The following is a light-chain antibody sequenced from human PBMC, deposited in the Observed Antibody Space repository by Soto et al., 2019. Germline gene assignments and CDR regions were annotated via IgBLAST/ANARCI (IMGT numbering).Light chain of an antibody. J-gene: IGLJ2*01. Sequence: QPVLTQPASVSGSPGQSVTISSTATTSDVGGYNYLSWYQQHPGKAPKLILYDGSSRPSGVSNRFSGSKSGNTASLIISGLQPEDEADYHCSSYTRTTVVFGGGTKLTVL. V-gene: IGLV2-14*03. CDR3: SSYTRTTVV. CDR2: DGS. CDR1: TSDVGGYNY.